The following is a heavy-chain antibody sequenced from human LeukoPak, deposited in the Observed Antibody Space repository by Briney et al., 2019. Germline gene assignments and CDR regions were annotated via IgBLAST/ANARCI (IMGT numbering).Heavy chain of an antibody. J-gene: IGHJ4*02. V-gene: IGHV3-21*01. CDR2: ISSSSSYI. CDR1: GFTFSSYG. Sequence: PGGSLRLSCAASGFTFSSYGMHWVRQAPGKGLEWVSSISSSSSYIYYADSVKGRFTISRDNAKNSLYLQMNSLRAEDTAVYYCARAEDYYDSSGYSYYFDYWGQGTLVTVSS. D-gene: IGHD3-22*01. CDR3: ARAEDYYDSSGYSYYFDY.